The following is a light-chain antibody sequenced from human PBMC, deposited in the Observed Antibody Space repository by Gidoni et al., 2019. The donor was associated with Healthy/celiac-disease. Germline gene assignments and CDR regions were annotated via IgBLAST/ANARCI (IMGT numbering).Light chain of an antibody. CDR2: GAS. CDR1: QSVSSSY. CDR3: QQYGSSPT. V-gene: IGKV3-20*01. J-gene: IGKJ1*01. Sequence: EIVLTQSPGTLSLSPGERATLSCRASQSVSSSYLAWYQKKPGQAPRLLIYGASSRDTGIPERFSGSGSGTDLTLTISRLEPEDFAVYYCQQYGSSPTFGQGTKVEIK.